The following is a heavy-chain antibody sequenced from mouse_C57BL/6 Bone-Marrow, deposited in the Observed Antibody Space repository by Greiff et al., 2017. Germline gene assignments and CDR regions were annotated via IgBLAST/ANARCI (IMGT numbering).Heavy chain of an antibody. CDR3: ARGPHYYYGSSYFDY. CDR1: GYTFTSYG. CDR2: IYPRSGNT. Sequence: QLQQSGAELARPGASVKLSCKASGYTFTSYGISWVKQRTGQGLEWIGEIYPRSGNTYYNEKFKGKATLTADKSSSTAYMELRSPTSEDSAVYFCARGPHYYYGSSYFDYWGQGTTLTVSS. D-gene: IGHD1-1*01. J-gene: IGHJ2*01. V-gene: IGHV1-81*01.